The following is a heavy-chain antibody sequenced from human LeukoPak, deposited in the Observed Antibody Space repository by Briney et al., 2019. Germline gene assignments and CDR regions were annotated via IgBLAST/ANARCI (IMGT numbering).Heavy chain of an antibody. V-gene: IGHV3-23*01. CDR3: AKGSVTYGFAY. CDR2: ISGSGIST. D-gene: IGHD2-21*02. J-gene: IGHJ4*02. CDR1: GFTFSSYS. Sequence: GGSLRLSCAAFGFTFSSYSKKWVRQAPGKGLEWVSAISGSGISTYYADSAKGRFTISRDNSKNTLYLQMNSLRAEDTALYYCAKGSVTYGFAYWRQGTLVTVSS.